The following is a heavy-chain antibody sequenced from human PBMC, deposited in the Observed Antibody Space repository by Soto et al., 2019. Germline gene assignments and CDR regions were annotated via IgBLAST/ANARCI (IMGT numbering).Heavy chain of an antibody. D-gene: IGHD1-1*01. V-gene: IGHV4-4*02. CDR2: MYHSGST. CDR1: GGSISSSNW. J-gene: IGHJ3*02. Sequence: QVQLQESGPGLVKPSGTLSLTCAVSGGSISSSNWWSWVRQPPGKGLEWIGEMYHSGSTNYNPSLKSRVTISVDKSNKQFSLKLTSVTAADTAVYYCASLSVQGAFDIWGQGTMVTVSS. CDR3: ASLSVQGAFDI.